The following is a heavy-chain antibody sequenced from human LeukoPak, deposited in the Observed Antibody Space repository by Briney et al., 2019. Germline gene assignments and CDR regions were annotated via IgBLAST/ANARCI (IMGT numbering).Heavy chain of an antibody. V-gene: IGHV4-59*01. D-gene: IGHD3-10*01. CDR3: ARDLTNYYGSGSYGWFDP. CDR1: GGSISSYY. CDR2: IYYSGST. Sequence: SETLSLTCTVSGGSISSYYWSWIRQPPGKGLEGIGYIYYSGSTNYNPSLKSRVTISVDTSKNQFSLKLSSVTAADTAVYYCARDLTNYYGSGSYGWFDPWGQGTLVTVSS. J-gene: IGHJ5*02.